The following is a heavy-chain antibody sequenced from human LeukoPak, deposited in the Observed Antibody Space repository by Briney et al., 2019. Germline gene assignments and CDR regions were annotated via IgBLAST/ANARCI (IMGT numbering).Heavy chain of an antibody. J-gene: IGHJ4*02. D-gene: IGHD2/OR15-2a*01. V-gene: IGHV3-30*02. Sequence: GESLRLSCAASGFTFSSYGMHWVRQAPGKGLEWVAFIRYDGSNKYYADSVKGRFTISRDNSKNTLYLQMNSLRAEDTAVYYCAKDYFSNFDYWGQGTLVTVSS. CDR2: IRYDGSNK. CDR1: GFTFSSYG. CDR3: AKDYFSNFDY.